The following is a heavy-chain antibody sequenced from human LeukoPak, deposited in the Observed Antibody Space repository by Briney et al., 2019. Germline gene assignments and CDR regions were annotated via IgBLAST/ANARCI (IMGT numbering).Heavy chain of an antibody. CDR1: GDSVSSNSAA. J-gene: IGHJ4*02. V-gene: IGHV6-1*01. Sequence: SQTLSLTCAISGDSVSSNSAAWNWIRQSPSRGLEWLGRTYYKSKWYKDYAGSVNSRITINPDTTKNQFSLQLNSVTPEDTAVYYCARGGPWDLPVGKFDYWGQETLVTVSS. CDR3: ARGGPWDLPVGKFDY. CDR2: TYYKSKWYK. D-gene: IGHD1-26*01.